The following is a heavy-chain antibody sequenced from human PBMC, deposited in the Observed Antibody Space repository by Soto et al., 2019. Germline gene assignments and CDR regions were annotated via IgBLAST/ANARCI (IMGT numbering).Heavy chain of an antibody. CDR3: AKGSSSWYRLYFDY. D-gene: IGHD6-13*01. Sequence: GGSLRLSCAASGFTVSTYSMHWVRQAPGTGLECVAVISEDGNKKYYADSVKGRFTISRDNAKNSLYLQMNSLRAEDTALYYCAKGSSSWYRLYFDYWGQGTLVTVSS. V-gene: IGHV3-30-3*01. CDR2: ISEDGNKK. J-gene: IGHJ4*02. CDR1: GFTVSTYS.